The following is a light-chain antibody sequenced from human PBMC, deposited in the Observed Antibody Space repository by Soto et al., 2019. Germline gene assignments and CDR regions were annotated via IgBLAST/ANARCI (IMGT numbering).Light chain of an antibody. Sequence: SVLTQPPPASGTPGQRVTLSCSGSSSNIGSNTVNWYQQLPGTAPKLLIYNNNQRPSGVPDRISGSKSGTSASLAIGGLQSEDEADYYCAAWDDSLNGFYVFGTGTKVTVL. CDR3: AAWDDSLNGFYV. CDR2: NNN. V-gene: IGLV1-44*01. CDR1: SSNIGSNT. J-gene: IGLJ1*01.